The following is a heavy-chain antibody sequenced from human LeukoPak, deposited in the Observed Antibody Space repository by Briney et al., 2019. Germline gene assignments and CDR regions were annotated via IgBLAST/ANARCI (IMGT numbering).Heavy chain of an antibody. D-gene: IGHD3-9*01. CDR3: AREVPRWGTATGDY. CDR1: GYTFTSYY. CDR2: INPSGGST. V-gene: IGHV1-46*01. J-gene: IGHJ4*02. Sequence: ASVKVSCKASGYTFTSYYMHWVRQAPGQGLEWMGIINPSGGSTSYAQKFQGRVTMTTDTSTSTAYMELRSLRSDDTAVYYCAREVPRWGTATGDYWGQGTLVTV.